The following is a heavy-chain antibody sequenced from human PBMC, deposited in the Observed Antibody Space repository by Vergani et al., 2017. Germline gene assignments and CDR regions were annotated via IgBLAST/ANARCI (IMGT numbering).Heavy chain of an antibody. Sequence: QVQLVQSGAEVKKPGSSLKVSCKASGGTFSSYAISWVRQAPGQGLEWMGGIIPIFGTANYAQKFQGRVKITADASTSTAYMELRRLRSEDTAVYYCAGGGYCSSTSCYTIYYYYYYMDVWGKGTTVTVSS. D-gene: IGHD2-2*02. CDR3: AGGGYCSSTSCYTIYYYYYYMDV. CDR2: IIPIFGTA. V-gene: IGHV1-69*01. J-gene: IGHJ6*03. CDR1: GGTFSSYA.